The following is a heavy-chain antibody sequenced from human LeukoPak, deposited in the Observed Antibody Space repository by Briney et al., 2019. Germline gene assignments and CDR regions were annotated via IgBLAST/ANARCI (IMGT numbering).Heavy chain of an antibody. J-gene: IGHJ4*02. CDR3: VYYYGSGSVEY. CDR1: GGSITSSNYY. V-gene: IGHV4-39*01. CDR2: FYYSGSS. D-gene: IGHD3-10*01. Sequence: SETLSLTCTVSGGSITSSNYYWGWIRQPPEKGLEWIGSFYYSGSSNYSPSLKSRVTISVDTSKNQFSLKLSSVTAADTAVYYCVYYYGSGSVEYWGQGTLVTVSS.